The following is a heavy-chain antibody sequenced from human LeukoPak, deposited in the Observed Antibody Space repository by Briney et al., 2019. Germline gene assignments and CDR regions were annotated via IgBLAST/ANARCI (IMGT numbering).Heavy chain of an antibody. Sequence: PGGSLRLSCAASGFNVTTNYMSWVRQAPGKGLMWLSVIYSGGGSNYAESVKGRLTISRDTSKNTLFLQMNNLRAEDTADYCARVGYSSGWYRNWGQGTLVTVSS. D-gene: IGHD6-19*01. CDR1: GFNVTTNY. J-gene: IGHJ4*02. CDR3: ARVGYSSGWYRN. CDR2: IYSGGGS. V-gene: IGHV3-66*01.